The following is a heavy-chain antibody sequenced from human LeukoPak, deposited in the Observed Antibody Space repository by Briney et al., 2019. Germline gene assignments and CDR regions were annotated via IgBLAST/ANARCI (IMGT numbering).Heavy chain of an antibody. Sequence: PGGSLRLSCAASGFTFDDYGMSWVRQAPGKGLEWVSGINWNGGSTGYADSVKGRFTISRDNSKNTLYLQMNSLRAEDTAVYYCAKGRVKSMTTVVPDYWGQGTLVTVSS. CDR3: AKGRVKSMTTVVPDY. CDR2: INWNGGST. V-gene: IGHV3-20*04. D-gene: IGHD4-23*01. CDR1: GFTFDDYG. J-gene: IGHJ4*02.